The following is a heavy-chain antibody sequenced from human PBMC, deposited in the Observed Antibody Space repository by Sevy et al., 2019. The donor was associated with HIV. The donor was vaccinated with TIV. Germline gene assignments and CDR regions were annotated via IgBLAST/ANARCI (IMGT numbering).Heavy chain of an antibody. CDR3: AKDISSGSYYRRHAFDF. CDR1: GFTFDDYA. CDR2: ISSNGASI. V-gene: IGHV3-9*01. J-gene: IGHJ3*01. Sequence: GGSLRLSCAASGFTFDDYAMHWVRQAPGKGLEWVSDISSNGASIGYADSVKGRFIISRDNTKNSLYLQMNRLRPEDTAFYYCAKDISSGSYYRRHAFDFWGQGTMVTVSS. D-gene: IGHD1-26*01.